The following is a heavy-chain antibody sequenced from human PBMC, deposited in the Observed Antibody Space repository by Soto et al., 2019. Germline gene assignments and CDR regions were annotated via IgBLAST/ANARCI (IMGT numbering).Heavy chain of an antibody. CDR1: GYTFTSYG. D-gene: IGHD2-15*01. CDR3: ARRWDCSGGSCYSEVWAFDI. Sequence: APVKVSCKASGYTFTSYGISWVRQATGQGLEWMGWISAYNGNTNYAQKLQGRVTMTTDTSTSTAYMELRSLRSDDTAVYYCARRWDCSGGSCYSEVWAFDIWGQGKMVTVS. V-gene: IGHV1-18*01. J-gene: IGHJ3*02. CDR2: ISAYNGNT.